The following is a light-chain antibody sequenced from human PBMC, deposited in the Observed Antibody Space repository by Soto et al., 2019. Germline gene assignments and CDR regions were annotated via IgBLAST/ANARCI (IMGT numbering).Light chain of an antibody. CDR2: DVT. Sequence: QSALTQPASVSASAGQSITISCTGTSSDVETYKYVSWYQQRAGKVPKLILYDVTDRPSGISPRFSGSKSGNTASLTISGLQPEDEADYHCSSYVSKNSLMFGGGTKVTVL. J-gene: IGLJ3*02. CDR1: SSDVETYKY. CDR3: SSYVSKNSLM. V-gene: IGLV2-14*03.